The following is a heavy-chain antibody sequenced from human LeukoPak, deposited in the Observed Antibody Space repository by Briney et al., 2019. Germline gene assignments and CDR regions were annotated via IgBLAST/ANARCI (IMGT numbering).Heavy chain of an antibody. CDR3: ARGARWDSSSWYDY. Sequence: SQTLSLTCTVSGGSISSYYWSWIRQPPGKGLEWIGYIYYSGSTNYNPSLKSRVTISVDTSKNQFSLKLSSVTAADTAVYYCARGARWDSSSWYDYWGQGTLVTVSS. CDR1: GGSISSYY. J-gene: IGHJ4*02. V-gene: IGHV4-59*01. CDR2: IYYSGST. D-gene: IGHD6-13*01.